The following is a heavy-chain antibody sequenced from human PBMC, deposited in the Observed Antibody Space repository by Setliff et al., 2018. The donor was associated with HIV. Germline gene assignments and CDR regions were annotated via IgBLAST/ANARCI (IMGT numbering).Heavy chain of an antibody. V-gene: IGHV4-34*01. D-gene: IGHD3-22*01. CDR2: INHSGST. CDR1: GGSFSGYY. J-gene: IGHJ3*01. Sequence: KSSETLSLTCAVYGGSFSGYYWSWIRQPPGKGLEWIGEINHSGSTNYNPSLKSRVTISVDTSKNQFSLKLSSVTAADTAVYYCARGFYYDSSVAYLGVWGQGTMVTVSS. CDR3: ARGFYYDSSVAYLGV.